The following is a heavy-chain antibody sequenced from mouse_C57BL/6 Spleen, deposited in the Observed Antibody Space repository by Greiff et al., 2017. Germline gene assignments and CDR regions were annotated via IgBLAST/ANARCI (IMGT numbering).Heavy chain of an antibody. CDR1: GYAFSSSW. V-gene: IGHV1-82*01. CDR2: IYPGDGDT. J-gene: IGHJ3*01. Sequence: VQLQQSGPERVKPGASVKISCKASGYAFSSSWMNWVKQRPGKGLEWIGRIYPGDGDTNYNGKFKGKATLTADKSSSTAYMQLSSLTSEDSAVYCCARDDLYPWFAYWGQGTLVIVSA. D-gene: IGHD2-1*01. CDR3: ARDDLYPWFAY.